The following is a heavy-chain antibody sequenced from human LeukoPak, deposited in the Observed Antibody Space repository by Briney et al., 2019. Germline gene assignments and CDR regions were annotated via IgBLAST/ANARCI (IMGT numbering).Heavy chain of an antibody. V-gene: IGHV3-9*01. D-gene: IGHD3-3*01. CDR2: ISWNSGSI. J-gene: IGHJ4*02. Sequence: GRSLRLSCAASGFTFDDYAMHWVRQAPGKGLEWVSGISWNSGSIGYADSVKGRFTISRDNAKNSLYLQMNSLRAEDTALYYCAKDPLKASYYDFWSGYYTGFDYWGQGTLVTVSS. CDR3: AKDPLKASYYDFWSGYYTGFDY. CDR1: GFTFDDYA.